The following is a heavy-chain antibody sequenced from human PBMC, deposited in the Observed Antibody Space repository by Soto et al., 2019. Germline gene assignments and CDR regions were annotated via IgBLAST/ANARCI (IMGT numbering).Heavy chain of an antibody. J-gene: IGHJ3*02. V-gene: IGHV4-4*07. D-gene: IGHD3-22*01. CDR1: GGSISSYY. CDR2: IYTSGST. Sequence: PSETLSLTCTVSGGSISSYYWSWIRQPAGKGLEWIGRIYTSGSTNYNPSLKSRVTMSVDTSKNQFSLKLSSVTAADTAVYYCARDSSYYYDSSGAFDIWGQGTMVTVSS. CDR3: ARDSSYYYDSSGAFDI.